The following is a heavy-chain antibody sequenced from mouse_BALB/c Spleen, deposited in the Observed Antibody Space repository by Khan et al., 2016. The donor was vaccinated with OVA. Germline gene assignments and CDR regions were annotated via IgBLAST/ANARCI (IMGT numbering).Heavy chain of an antibody. CDR3: ASSYFYGYYFDY. CDR2: ISGDTSTL. CDR1: GFTFSNYG. J-gene: IGHJ2*01. D-gene: IGHD1-1*01. V-gene: IGHV5-17*02. Sequence: DVKLVESGGGLVQPGGSRKLSCAASGFTFSNYGMHWVRQAPEKGLEWVAFISGDTSTLYYADTVKGRFTISRDKPKNTLFLKMTSLTTEDTSRYYCASSYFYGYYFDYWGPGTTLTVSS.